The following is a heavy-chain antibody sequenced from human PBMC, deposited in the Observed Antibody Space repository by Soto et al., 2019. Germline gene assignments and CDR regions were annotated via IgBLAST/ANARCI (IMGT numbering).Heavy chain of an antibody. V-gene: IGHV1-8*01. CDR3: ARRAETNGWNGFGAAKYDFDF. CDR1: GYTFTSYD. CDR2: LNPNTGNS. J-gene: IGHJ4*02. D-gene: IGHD1-1*01. Sequence: QVQLVQSGAEVRKPGASVQVSCEASGYTFTSYDIYWVRQATGQGLEWMGWLNPNTGNSGYAQKFQGRITVTSDTSINTVHMELRSLRSADTAVYYCARRAETNGWNGFGAAKYDFDFWGQGTLVTVSS.